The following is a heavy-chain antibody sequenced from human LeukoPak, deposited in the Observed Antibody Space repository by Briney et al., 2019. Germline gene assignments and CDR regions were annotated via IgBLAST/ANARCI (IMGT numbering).Heavy chain of an antibody. Sequence: SVKLSCKASGGTFSSYAISRVRQAPGQGLEWMGGIIPIFGTANYAQKFQGRVTITTDESTSTAYMELSSLRSEDTAVYYCARGLWPFFQHWGQGTLVTVSS. D-gene: IGHD4/OR15-4a*01. CDR1: GGTFSSYA. CDR3: ARGLWPFFQH. V-gene: IGHV1-69*05. J-gene: IGHJ1*01. CDR2: IIPIFGTA.